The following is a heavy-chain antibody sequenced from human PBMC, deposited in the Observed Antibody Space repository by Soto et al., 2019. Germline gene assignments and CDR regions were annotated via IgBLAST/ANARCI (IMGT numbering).Heavy chain of an antibody. D-gene: IGHD3-22*01. CDR2: INPNNGAT. Sequence: ASVKVSCKASGYIFTGNYMHWVRQAPGQGLEYMGWINPNNGATNYAQNFQGRVTMTWDTSISTDYMEVRRLRSDDTAVYYCAPHYPDSSGYFDHWAQGTLVTLS. J-gene: IGHJ4*02. CDR1: GYIFTGNY. V-gene: IGHV1-2*02. CDR3: APHYPDSSGYFDH.